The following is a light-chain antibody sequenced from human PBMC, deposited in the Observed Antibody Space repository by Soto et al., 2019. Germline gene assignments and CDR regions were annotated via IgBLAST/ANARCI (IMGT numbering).Light chain of an antibody. V-gene: IGLV1-40*01. CDR1: SSNIGAGHD. Sequence: QSVLTQPPSVSGAPGQSVTISCTGSSSNIGAGHDVHWYQQFPGTAPKVLIYGDSNRPSGVPDRFPGSKSGTSASLAITGLQAEDEADYYCQSYDNSLSGSNVFGTGTKLTVL. J-gene: IGLJ1*01. CDR2: GDS. CDR3: QSYDNSLSGSNV.